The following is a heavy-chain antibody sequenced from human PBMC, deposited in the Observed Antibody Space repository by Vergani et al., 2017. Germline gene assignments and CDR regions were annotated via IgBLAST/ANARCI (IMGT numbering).Heavy chain of an antibody. CDR3: ATVPTMVRGPHGVNWFDP. D-gene: IGHD3-10*01. Sequence: QVQLVQSGAEVKKPGASVKVSCKVSGYTLTELSMHWVRQAPGKGLEWMGGFDPEDGETIYAHKFQGRVTMTEDTSTDTAYMELSSLRSEDTAVYYCATVPTMVRGPHGVNWFDPWGQGTLVTVSS. CDR2: FDPEDGET. CDR1: GYTLTELS. V-gene: IGHV1-24*01. J-gene: IGHJ5*02.